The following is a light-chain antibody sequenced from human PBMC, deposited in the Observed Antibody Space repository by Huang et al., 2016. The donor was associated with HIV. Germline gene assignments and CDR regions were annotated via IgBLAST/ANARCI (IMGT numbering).Light chain of an antibody. Sequence: EVVMTQSPAIRSGSPGERATPSCRASQRVTSNLAWYQQKPGQAPRLLIYSASTRATGIPARFSGSGSGTEFTLTISSLQSEDFAVYYCQHYNNWPWWTFGQGTKVEIK. CDR3: QHYNNWPWWT. CDR1: QRVTSN. CDR2: SAS. V-gene: IGKV3-15*01. J-gene: IGKJ1*01.